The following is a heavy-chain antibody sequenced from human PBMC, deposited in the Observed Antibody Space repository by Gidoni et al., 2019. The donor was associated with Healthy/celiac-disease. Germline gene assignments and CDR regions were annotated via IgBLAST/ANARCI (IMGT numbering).Heavy chain of an antibody. CDR2: ISSSSSYI. D-gene: IGHD6-19*01. CDR1: GFTFRSYS. CDR3: ARGVSSGSRGY. J-gene: IGHJ4*02. V-gene: IGHV3-21*01. Sequence: EVQLVEYGGGLVKPGGSLRLSCAASGFTFRSYSMNWVRQAPGKGLEWAASISSSSSYIDYADSVKGRFTISRDNAKNSLYLQMNSLRAEDTAVYYCARGVSSGSRGYWGQGTLVTVSS.